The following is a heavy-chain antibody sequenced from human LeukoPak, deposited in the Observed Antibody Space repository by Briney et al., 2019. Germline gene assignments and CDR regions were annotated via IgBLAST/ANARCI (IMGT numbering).Heavy chain of an antibody. Sequence: GGSLRLSCAASGFSFSSYEMAWVRQAPGKGLEWLSFISNRDNTIYTADSVKGRFTISRHNAKNSLYLQMNSLRADDTAIYFCARVRGEPPFDYWGLGTLVTDSS. V-gene: IGHV3-48*03. D-gene: IGHD3-10*01. CDR1: GFSFSSYE. J-gene: IGHJ4*02. CDR3: ARVRGEPPFDY. CDR2: ISNRDNTI.